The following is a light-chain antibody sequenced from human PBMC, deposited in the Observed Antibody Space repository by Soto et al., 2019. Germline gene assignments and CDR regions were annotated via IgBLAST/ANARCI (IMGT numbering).Light chain of an antibody. CDR3: QQYESSSPWT. CDR1: QSVGSW. CDR2: TAS. J-gene: IGKJ1*01. Sequence: DIQMTQSPSTLSASVGDIVTITCRASQSVGSWLAWYQQKPGKAPKLLIYTASILESGVPSRFSGSGSGTEFSLTISSLQPDDFASYHCQQYESSSPWTFGQGTKVEIK. V-gene: IGKV1-5*03.